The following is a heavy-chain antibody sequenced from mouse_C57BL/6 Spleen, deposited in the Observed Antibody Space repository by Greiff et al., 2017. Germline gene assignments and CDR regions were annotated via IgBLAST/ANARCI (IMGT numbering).Heavy chain of an antibody. V-gene: IGHV5-15*01. CDR3: ARQGRISPGYFDV. CDR2: ISNLAYSI. J-gene: IGHJ1*03. CDR1: GFTFSDYG. Sequence: EVMLVESGGGLVQPGGSLKLSCAASGFTFSDYGMAWVRQAPRKGPEWVALISNLAYSIYYADTVTGRFTISRENAKNTLYLEMSSLRSEDTAMYYCARQGRISPGYFDVWGTGTTVTVSS.